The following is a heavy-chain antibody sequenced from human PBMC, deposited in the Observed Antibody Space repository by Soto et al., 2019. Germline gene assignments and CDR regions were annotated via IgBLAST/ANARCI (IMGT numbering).Heavy chain of an antibody. CDR1: GYTFTSYA. Sequence: HVQRVQSGAEVKKPGASVKISCKASGYTFTSYAMHWVRQAPGQRLEWMGGINAGDGNTKYSQKFQGRVTITTEAPACIAYMGLGSLRAKDTQEYFCARGGLLDDGGKGTLVTVSS. V-gene: IGHV1-3*01. CDR3: ARGGLLDD. CDR2: INAGDGNT. D-gene: IGHD5-12*01. J-gene: IGHJ4*02.